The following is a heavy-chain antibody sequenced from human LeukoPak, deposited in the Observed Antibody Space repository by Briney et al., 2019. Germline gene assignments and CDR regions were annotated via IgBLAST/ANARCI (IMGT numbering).Heavy chain of an antibody. Sequence: PSETLSLTCTVSGGSISSYYWSWLRQPPGEGLEWIGSIYHSGSTYYNPSLKSRVTISVDTSKKQFSLKLTSVTAADTAVYFCARLSGYSPRGAFDIWGQGTMVTVSS. D-gene: IGHD3-22*01. J-gene: IGHJ3*02. CDR3: ARLSGYSPRGAFDI. CDR2: IYHSGST. CDR1: GGSISSYY. V-gene: IGHV4-59*08.